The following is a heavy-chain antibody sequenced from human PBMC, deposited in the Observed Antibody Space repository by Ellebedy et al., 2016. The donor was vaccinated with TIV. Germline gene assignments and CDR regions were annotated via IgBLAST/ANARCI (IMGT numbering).Heavy chain of an antibody. J-gene: IGHJ5*02. V-gene: IGHV1-18*04. CDR3: ARGDQDWFDP. D-gene: IGHD3-16*01. Sequence: ASVKVSCKASGYTFTSYYIHWVRQAPGQGLEWMGWISGYNGNTNYAQKLQGRVTMTTDTSTSTVYMELSSLRSEDTAVYYCARGDQDWFDPWGQGTLVTVSS. CDR2: ISGYNGNT. CDR1: GYTFTSYY.